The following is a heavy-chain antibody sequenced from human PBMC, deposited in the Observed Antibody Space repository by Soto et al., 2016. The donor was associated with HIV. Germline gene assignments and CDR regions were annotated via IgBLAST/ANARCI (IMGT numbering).Heavy chain of an antibody. J-gene: IGHJ5*02. CDR3: ARDSYGSGSREGNWFDP. CDR2: INPNSGFT. V-gene: IGHV1-2*02. CDR1: GYTFTSYG. Sequence: QVQLVQSGAEVKKPGASVKVSCKASGYTFTSYGISWVRQAPGQGLEWMGWINPNSGFTDYPQKFQGGVTMTRDTSISTAYMDLRSLRSDDTAVYYCARDSYGSGSREGNWFDPWGQGTLVTVSS. D-gene: IGHD3-10*01.